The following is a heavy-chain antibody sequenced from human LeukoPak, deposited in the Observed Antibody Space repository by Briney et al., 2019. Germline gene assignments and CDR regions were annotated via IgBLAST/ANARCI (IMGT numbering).Heavy chain of an antibody. CDR3: AGGDYGGNPYFDY. D-gene: IGHD4-23*01. CDR2: ISSSGSTI. J-gene: IGHJ4*02. Sequence: PSETLSLTCSVSGDSISTYYWSWIRQPPGKALEWVSYISSSGSTIYYADSVKGRFTISRDNAKNSLYLQMNSLRAEDTAVYYCAGGDYGGNPYFDYWGQGTLVTVSS. CDR1: GDSISTYY. V-gene: IGHV3-11*01.